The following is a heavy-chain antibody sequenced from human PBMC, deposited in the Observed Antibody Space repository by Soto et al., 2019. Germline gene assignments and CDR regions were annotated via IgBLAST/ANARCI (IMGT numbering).Heavy chain of an antibody. J-gene: IGHJ4*02. V-gene: IGHV1-18*01. Sequence: ASVKVSCNGFGYSFRKYCINWVRQAPGQGLEWVGWISPYSGYTHSAQKFHGRLTLTTDTAASTAYMELRILRSADTALYYCAREASVLIPAAQPSRFDSWGQGTLVTVSS. CDR1: GYSFRKYC. CDR3: AREASVLIPAAQPSRFDS. D-gene: IGHD2-2*01. CDR2: ISPYSGYT.